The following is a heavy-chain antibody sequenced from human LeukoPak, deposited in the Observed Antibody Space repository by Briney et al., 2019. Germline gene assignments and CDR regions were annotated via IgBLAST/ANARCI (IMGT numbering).Heavy chain of an antibody. CDR1: GLSVRNQY. V-gene: IGHV3-53*01. Sequence: GGSLRLSCAASGLSVRNQYMNWVHQAPGRGGEGVSLFYSCGTTYYADSVEGLFNIARDRSKNTVYLQMNRMRAEDTAVYYCAARECRTTGCHGGLFDYWGQGTLVTVSS. D-gene: IGHD3-10*01. J-gene: IGHJ4*02. CDR2: FYSCGTT. CDR3: AARECRTTGCHGGLFDY.